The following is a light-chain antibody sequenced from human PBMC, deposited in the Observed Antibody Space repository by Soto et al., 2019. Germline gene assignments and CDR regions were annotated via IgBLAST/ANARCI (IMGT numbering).Light chain of an antibody. CDR1: SSDVGSYNL. CDR2: EVS. Sequence: QSALTQPASVSGSPGQSITISCTGTSSDVGSYNLVSWYQHHPGRAPKLMIYEVSKRPSGVSNRFSGSKSGNTASLTTSGLQAEDEADYYCCSYAGSITWVFGGGTKLTVL. CDR3: CSYAGSITWV. V-gene: IGLV2-23*02. J-gene: IGLJ3*02.